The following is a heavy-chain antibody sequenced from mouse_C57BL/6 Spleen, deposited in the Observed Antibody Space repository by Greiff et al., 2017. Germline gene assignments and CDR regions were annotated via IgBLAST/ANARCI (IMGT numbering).Heavy chain of an antibody. J-gene: IGHJ1*03. Sequence: EVQLQQSGAELVQPGASVKLSCTASGFNIKDYYMHWVKQRPEQGLEWIGRIDPEDGETTSAPKFPGKATITADTSSNTAYLQYSSLTAEDTAVYYCARTMGLRPHGYFDVWGTGTTVTVSS. CDR3: ARTMGLRPHGYFDV. V-gene: IGHV14-2*01. CDR1: GFNIKDYY. CDR2: IDPEDGET. D-gene: IGHD2-4*01.